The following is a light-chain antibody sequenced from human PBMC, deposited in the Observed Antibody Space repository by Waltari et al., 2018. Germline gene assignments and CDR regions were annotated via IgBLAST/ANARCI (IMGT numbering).Light chain of an antibody. CDR3: HQYDQTPWT. Sequence: ETVLTQSPVTLSLSPGETATLPCRASRRVGARFIAWYHQRPGQSPRLLIYGTSTRATCIPVSFIGDQSGADFTHISRILAPGDLGVYFCHQYDQTPWTFGQRTTVE. V-gene: IGKV3-20*01. CDR2: GTS. CDR1: RRVGARF. J-gene: IGKJ1*01.